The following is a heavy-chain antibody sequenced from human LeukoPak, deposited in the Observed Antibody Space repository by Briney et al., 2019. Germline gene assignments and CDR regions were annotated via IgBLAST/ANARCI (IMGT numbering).Heavy chain of an antibody. CDR1: GYTFTSYY. J-gene: IGHJ3*02. V-gene: IGHV1-46*01. CDR2: INPSGGST. D-gene: IGHD3-22*01. CDR3: ARDYYDGWIMGAFDI. Sequence: GASVKVSCKASGYTFTSYYMHWVRQAPGQGLEWMGIINPSGGSTSYAQKFQGRVTMTRDMSTSTVYMELSSLRSEDTAVYYCARDYYDGWIMGAFDIWGQGTMVTVSS.